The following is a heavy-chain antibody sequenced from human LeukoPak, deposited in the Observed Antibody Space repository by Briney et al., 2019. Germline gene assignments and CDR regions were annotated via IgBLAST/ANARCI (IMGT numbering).Heavy chain of an antibody. CDR2: IHPNSGGT. D-gene: IGHD6-6*01. CDR3: GRKSAARNTSEFDY. J-gene: IGHJ4*02. V-gene: IGHV1-2*02. Sequence: ASVKVSCKASGYTFTDYYMNWVRQAPGQGLEWMGWIHPNSGGTNYQGRVTMTRDTSISTAYMELSRLTFDDTAVYYCGRKSAARNTSEFDYWGQGTLVTVSS. CDR1: GYTFTDYY.